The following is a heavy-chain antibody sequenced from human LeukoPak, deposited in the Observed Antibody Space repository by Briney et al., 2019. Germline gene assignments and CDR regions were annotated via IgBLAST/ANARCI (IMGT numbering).Heavy chain of an antibody. J-gene: IGHJ4*02. D-gene: IGHD5-18*01. CDR1: EFSVGSNY. CDR3: ARDLSGVTGYTYGRGIDY. CDR2: IRYDGSNK. V-gene: IGHV3-30*02. Sequence: GGSLRLSCAASEFSVGSNYMTWVRQAPGKGLEWVAFIRYDGSNKYYADSVKGRFTISRDNSKNTLYLQMNSLRAEDTAVYYCARDLSGVTGYTYGRGIDYWGQGTLVTVSS.